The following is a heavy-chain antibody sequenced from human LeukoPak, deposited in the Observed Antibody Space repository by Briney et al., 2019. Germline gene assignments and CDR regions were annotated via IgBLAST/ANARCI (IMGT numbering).Heavy chain of an antibody. J-gene: IGHJ4*02. CDR1: GFTFSSYG. CDR2: ISYDGSNK. Sequence: GGSLRLSCAATGFTFSSYGMHWVRQAPGKGLEWVAVISYDGSNKYYADSVKGRFTISRDNSKNTLYLQMNSLRAEDTAVYYCATTRTVVAATGDYWGQGTLVTVSS. V-gene: IGHV3-30*19. CDR3: ATTRTVVAATGDY. D-gene: IGHD2-15*01.